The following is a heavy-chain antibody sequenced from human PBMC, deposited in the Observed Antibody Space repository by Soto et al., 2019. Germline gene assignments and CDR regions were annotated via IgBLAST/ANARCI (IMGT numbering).Heavy chain of an antibody. CDR2: INPNSGGA. CDR1: GYSFTGYY. D-gene: IGHD6-13*01. Sequence: ASVKVSCKASGYSFTGYYMHWVRQAPGQGLEWMGWINPNSGGANYAQNFQGRVTMTRDTSISTAYMELSRLRSDDTAVYYCARDPYSSSGPEGYWGQGTLVTVSS. CDR3: ARDPYSSSGPEGY. J-gene: IGHJ4*02. V-gene: IGHV1-2*02.